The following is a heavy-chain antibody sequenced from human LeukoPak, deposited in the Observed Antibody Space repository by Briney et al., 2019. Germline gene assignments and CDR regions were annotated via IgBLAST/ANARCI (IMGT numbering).Heavy chain of an antibody. CDR1: GGTFISYA. D-gene: IGHD3-22*01. V-gene: IGHV1-69*13. CDR3: ARGPLDYDSSGYFDY. CDR2: IIPIFGTA. Sequence: SVKVSCKASGGTFISYAISWVRQAPGQGLEWMGGIIPIFGTANYAQKFQGRVTITADESTSTAYMELSSLRSEDTAVYYCARGPLDYDSSGYFDYWGQGTLVTVSS. J-gene: IGHJ4*02.